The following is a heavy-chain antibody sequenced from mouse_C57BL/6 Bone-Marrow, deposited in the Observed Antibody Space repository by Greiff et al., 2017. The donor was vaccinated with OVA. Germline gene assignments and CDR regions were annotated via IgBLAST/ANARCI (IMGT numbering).Heavy chain of an antibody. CDR1: GYTFTSYW. CDR3: ARDFTTVVATNWYFDV. V-gene: IGHV1-72*01. Sequence: VQLQQPGAELVKPGASVKLSCKASGYTFTSYWMHWVKQRPGRGLEWIGRIDPNSGGTKYNEKFKSKATLTVDKPSSTAYMQLSSLTSEDSAVYYCARDFTTVVATNWYFDVWGTGTTVTVSS. D-gene: IGHD1-1*01. J-gene: IGHJ1*03. CDR2: IDPNSGGT.